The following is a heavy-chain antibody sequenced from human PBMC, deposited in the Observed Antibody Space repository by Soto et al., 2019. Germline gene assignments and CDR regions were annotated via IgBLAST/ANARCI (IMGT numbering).Heavy chain of an antibody. J-gene: IGHJ2*01. V-gene: IGHV1-3*01. CDR3: ARGGSLYWYFDL. D-gene: IGHD1-26*01. Sequence: ASVKPSCKDSGYTYTSNAMNWVRQAPGQRLEWMGWINAGNGNTKYSQKFQGRVTITRDTSASTAYMELSSLRSEDTAVYYCARGGSLYWYFDLWGRGTLVTVSS. CDR2: INAGNGNT. CDR1: GYTYTSNA.